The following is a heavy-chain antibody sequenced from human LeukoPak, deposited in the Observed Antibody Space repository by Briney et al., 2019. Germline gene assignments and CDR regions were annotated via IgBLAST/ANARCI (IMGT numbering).Heavy chain of an antibody. V-gene: IGHV4-61*01. CDR1: GGSVSSGSYY. Sequence: SETLSLTCTVSGGSVSSGSYYWSWLRQPPGKGLEWIVYIYYSGSNNYNPSLKSRVTISVDTSKNQFSLKLSSVTAADTAVYYSARDSIPSSYWYFDLWGQGTLVTVSS. CDR2: IYYSGSN. J-gene: IGHJ2*01. CDR3: ARDSIPSSYWYFDL.